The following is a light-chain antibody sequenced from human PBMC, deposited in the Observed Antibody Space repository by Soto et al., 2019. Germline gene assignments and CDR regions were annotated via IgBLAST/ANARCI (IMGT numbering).Light chain of an antibody. J-gene: IGKJ3*01. CDR1: QDISNY. CDR2: DAS. CDR3: QRYKSAPT. Sequence: DIQMTQSPSSLSASVGDRVTITCQASQDISNYLNWYQQKPGKAPKLLIYDASNLGTGVPSRFSGSGSGTDFTFTISSLQPEDVATYYCQRYKSAPTFGPGTKVDVK. V-gene: IGKV1-33*01.